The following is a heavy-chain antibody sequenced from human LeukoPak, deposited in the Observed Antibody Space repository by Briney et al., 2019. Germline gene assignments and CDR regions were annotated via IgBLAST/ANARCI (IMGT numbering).Heavy chain of an antibody. Sequence: GGSLRLSCAASGFTFSSYSMNWVRQAPGKGLEWVSGISGGGGTTYYADSVKGRFTISRDNSKNILYLQMHSLRAEDTAVYYCAKDRVYYFDSSGYSCDYWGQGSLVTVSS. D-gene: IGHD3-22*01. J-gene: IGHJ4*02. CDR3: AKDRVYYFDSSGYSCDY. V-gene: IGHV3-23*01. CDR2: ISGGGGTT. CDR1: GFTFSSYS.